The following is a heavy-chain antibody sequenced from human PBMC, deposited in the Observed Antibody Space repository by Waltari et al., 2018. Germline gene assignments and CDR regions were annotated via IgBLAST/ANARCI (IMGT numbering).Heavy chain of an antibody. V-gene: IGHV3-21*06. Sequence: EVQLVESGGGLVKPGGSLRLSCVAYGFTFGCYTMTWVRQAPGKGLELVSSIISTGNSIYYADSVKGRFTVSRDNAKNSMYLQMNSLRAEDTAVYFCATDYYDSGAYYLYFDYWGQGIRVTVSS. J-gene: IGHJ4*02. CDR3: ATDYYDSGAYYLYFDY. CDR1: GFTFGCYT. CDR2: IISTGNSI. D-gene: IGHD3-22*01.